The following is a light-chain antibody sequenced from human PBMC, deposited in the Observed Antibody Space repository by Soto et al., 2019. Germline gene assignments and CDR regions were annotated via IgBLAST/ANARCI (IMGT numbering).Light chain of an antibody. Sequence: DVVMTQSPLSLPVTLGQPASISCRSSQSLVYSDGVTYLNWFHQRPGQSPRRLIYKISNRDSGVPDRFSGSGSGTDFTLKINRVEAEDVGTYYCMQALQSLTFGQGTRLEIK. CDR3: MQALQSLT. J-gene: IGKJ5*01. CDR2: KIS. CDR1: QSLVYSDGVTY. V-gene: IGKV2-30*01.